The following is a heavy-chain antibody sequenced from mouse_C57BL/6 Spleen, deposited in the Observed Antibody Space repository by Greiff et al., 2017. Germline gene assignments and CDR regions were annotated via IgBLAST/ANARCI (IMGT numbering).Heavy chain of an antibody. D-gene: IGHD2-5*01. V-gene: IGHV5-17*01. CDR3: ARDGNSNYRDYAMDY. J-gene: IGHJ4*01. CDR2: ISSGSSTI. Sequence: EVKLMESGGGLVKPGGSLKLSCAASGFTFSDYGMHWVRQAPGKGLEWVAYISSGSSTIYYADKVKGRFTISRDNAKNTLFLQMTSLRSEDTAMYYCARDGNSNYRDYAMDYWGQGTSVTVSS. CDR1: GFTFSDYG.